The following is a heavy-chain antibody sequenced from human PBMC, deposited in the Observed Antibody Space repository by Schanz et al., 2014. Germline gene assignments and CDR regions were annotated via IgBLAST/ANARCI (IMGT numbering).Heavy chain of an antibody. CDR1: GFMFTKYA. CDR3: AREGEWGYDPPRH. CDR2: ISYEGSKK. V-gene: IGHV3-30*01. J-gene: IGHJ4*02. D-gene: IGHD5-12*01. Sequence: VELVESGGGLAQPGGSLRLSCVASGFMFTKYAMNWVRQAPGKGLEWVAVISYEGSKKYYPDSVQGRFTISRDNSKNTVYLQMNSLRAEDTALYYCAREGEWGYDPPRHWGQGTLVTVSS.